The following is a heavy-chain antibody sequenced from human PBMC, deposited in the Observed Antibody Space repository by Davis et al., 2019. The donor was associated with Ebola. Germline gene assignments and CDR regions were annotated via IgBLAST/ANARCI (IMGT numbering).Heavy chain of an antibody. CDR2: IYTSGST. CDR3: ARDGSLSGGYPSYYYYGMDV. J-gene: IGHJ6*02. V-gene: IGHV4-61*02. D-gene: IGHD5-12*01. CDR1: GGSISSGSYY. Sequence: PSETLSLTCTVSGGSISSGSYYWSWIRQPAGKGLEWIGRIYTSGSTNYNPSLKSRVTMSVDTSKNQFSLKLSSVTAADTAVYYCARDGSLSGGYPSYYYYGMDVWGQGTTVTVSS.